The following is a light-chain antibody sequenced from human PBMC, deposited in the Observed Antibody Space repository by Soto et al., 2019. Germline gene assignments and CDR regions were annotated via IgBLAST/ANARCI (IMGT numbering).Light chain of an antibody. CDR2: DVT. J-gene: IGLJ3*02. CDR1: SSDVGNSKY. V-gene: IGLV2-11*01. Sequence: QSVLTQPRSVSGSPGQSVTISCTVTSSDVGNSKYVSWYQQHPGKVPQLLIYDVTKRPSEVPDRFSGSKSGNTASLTISGLQAEDEADYYCCSYAGSYTWQFGGGTQLTVL. CDR3: CSYAGSYTWQ.